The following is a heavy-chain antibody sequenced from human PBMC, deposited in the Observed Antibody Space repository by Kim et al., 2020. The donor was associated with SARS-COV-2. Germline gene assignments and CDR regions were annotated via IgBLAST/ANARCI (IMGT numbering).Heavy chain of an antibody. CDR2: IGTSFSHT. CDR1: GFIFSDYY. CDR3: VREALAGTKYFDY. J-gene: IGHJ4*02. D-gene: IGHD6-19*01. V-gene: IGHV3-11*05. Sequence: GGSLRLSCAASGFIFSDYYMTWIRQAPGKGLEWVSYIGTSFSHTTYPDSVKGRFTISRDNAKESLYLQLNTLRAEDTAVYYCVREALAGTKYFDYWGQGT.